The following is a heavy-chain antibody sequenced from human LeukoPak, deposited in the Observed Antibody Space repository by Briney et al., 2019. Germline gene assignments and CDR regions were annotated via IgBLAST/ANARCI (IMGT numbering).Heavy chain of an antibody. D-gene: IGHD5-24*01. J-gene: IGHJ3*02. CDR2: IYTSGST. V-gene: IGHV4-61*02. CDR1: GGSISSGSYY. Sequence: SETLSLTCTVSGGSISSGSYYWSWIRQPAGKGLEWIGRIYTSGSTNYNPSLKSRVTISVDTSKNQFSLKLSSVTAADTAVYYCARDRDGYKLGAFDIWGQGTMVTVSS. CDR3: ARDRDGYKLGAFDI.